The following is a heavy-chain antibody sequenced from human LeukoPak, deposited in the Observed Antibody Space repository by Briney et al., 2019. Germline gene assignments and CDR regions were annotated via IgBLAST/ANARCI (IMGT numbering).Heavy chain of an antibody. CDR2: ISSDNTYI. CDR3: ARLSGSSYGKYYFDY. V-gene: IGHV3-21*06. CDR1: GFTFSTYA. D-gene: IGHD1-26*01. J-gene: IGHJ4*02. Sequence: GESLRLSCAASGFTFSTYAMEWVRQAPGKWQEWVSSISSDNTYIYYADSVKGRFTISRDNAKNSLSLHMNSLRAEDKAVYYCARLSGSSYGKYYFDYWGQGTLVTVSS.